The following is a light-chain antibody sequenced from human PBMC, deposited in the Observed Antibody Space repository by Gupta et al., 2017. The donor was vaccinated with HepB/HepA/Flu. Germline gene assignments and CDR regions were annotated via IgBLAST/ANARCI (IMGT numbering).Light chain of an antibody. CDR1: QSISTY. CDR2: GAS. CDR3: QQSYNTVRT. V-gene: IGKV1-39*01. Sequence: DIQMTQSPSSLSASIGDRVTITCRASQSISTYLNWYHQKPGKAPKLLIYGASTLQSGVPSRFSGRGSGPDFTLTISSLQPEDFAAYYCQQSYNTVRTFGQGTKVEIK. J-gene: IGKJ1*01.